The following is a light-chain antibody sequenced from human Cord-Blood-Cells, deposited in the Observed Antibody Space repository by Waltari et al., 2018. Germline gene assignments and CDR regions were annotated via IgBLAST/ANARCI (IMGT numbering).Light chain of an antibody. CDR2: GKN. Sequence: SSELTQDPAVSVALGQPVRITCQVDSLRRYYASWYQQKPGQAPLLVIYGKNNRPAGIPDRFSCSSSGNTASLTITGAQAEDEADYYCNSRDSRGNHVVFGGGTKLTVL. V-gene: IGLV3-19*01. CDR3: NSRDSRGNHVV. CDR1: SLRRYY. J-gene: IGLJ2*01.